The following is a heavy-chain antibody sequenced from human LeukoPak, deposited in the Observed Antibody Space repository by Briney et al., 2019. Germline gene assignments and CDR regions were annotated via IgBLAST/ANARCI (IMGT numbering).Heavy chain of an antibody. Sequence: QSGGSLRLSCAASGFTFSDYYMSWVRQAPGKGLEWVSVIYSGGSTYYADSVKGRFTISRDNSKNTLYLQMNSLRAEDTAVYYCARGWARQAFDIWGQGTMVTVSS. CDR2: IYSGGST. D-gene: IGHD1-26*01. CDR3: ARGWARQAFDI. J-gene: IGHJ3*02. V-gene: IGHV3-53*01. CDR1: GFTFSDYY.